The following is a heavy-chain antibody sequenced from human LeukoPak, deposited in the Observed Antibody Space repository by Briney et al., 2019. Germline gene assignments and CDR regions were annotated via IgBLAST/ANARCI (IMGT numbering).Heavy chain of an antibody. Sequence: GASVKISCKGSGYTFSTYGITWVRQAPGQGREWMGWIRAYNGKNNYAQKCQSRVTRTTATSPSTAYMELRSLRSDDTAVYYCARAGTTSSSTPDYWGQGTLVTVSS. CDR2: IRAYNGKN. CDR1: GYTFSTYG. CDR3: ARAGTTSSSTPDY. D-gene: IGHD6-6*01. V-gene: IGHV1-18*01. J-gene: IGHJ4*02.